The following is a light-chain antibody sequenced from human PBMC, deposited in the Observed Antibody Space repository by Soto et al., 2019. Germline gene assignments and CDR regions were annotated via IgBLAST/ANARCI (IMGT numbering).Light chain of an antibody. CDR3: QSYDSSPHVV. J-gene: IGLJ2*01. V-gene: IGLV1-40*01. CDR2: GNS. Sequence: QSVLTQPPSVSGAPGQRVTMSCTGSSSNIGAGYDVHWYQQLPGTAPKLLIYGNSNRPSGVPDRFSGSKSGTSASLAITGLQAEDEADYYCQSYDSSPHVVFGGGTKPTVL. CDR1: SSNIGAGYD.